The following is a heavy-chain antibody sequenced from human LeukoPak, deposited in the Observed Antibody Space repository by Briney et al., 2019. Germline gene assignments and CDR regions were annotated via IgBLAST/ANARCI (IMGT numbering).Heavy chain of an antibody. V-gene: IGHV1-2*02. J-gene: IGHJ4*02. CDR1: AYTFTCYY. CDR3: AREGSGWYGNFDY. Sequence: ASVKVSCKASAYTFTCYYMHWVRQAPGQGLEGMGWINPDSGGTNYAQKFQGRVTMTRDTSISTAYMEVSRLRSDDTAVYYCAREGSGWYGNFDYWGQGTLVTVSS. CDR2: INPDSGGT. D-gene: IGHD6-19*01.